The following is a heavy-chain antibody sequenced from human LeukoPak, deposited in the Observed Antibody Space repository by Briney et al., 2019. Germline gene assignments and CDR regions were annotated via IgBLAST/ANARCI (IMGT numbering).Heavy chain of an antibody. Sequence: GGSLRLSCAASGFTFSSYEMNWVRQAPGKGLEWVSYISSSGSTIYYADSVKGRFTISRDNAKNSLYLQMNSLRAEDTAVYYCARRSGYCSGGSCYDYYYYMDVWGKGTTITVSS. CDR3: ARRSGYCSGGSCYDYYYYMDV. V-gene: IGHV3-48*03. CDR1: GFTFSSYE. D-gene: IGHD2-15*01. CDR2: ISSSGSTI. J-gene: IGHJ6*03.